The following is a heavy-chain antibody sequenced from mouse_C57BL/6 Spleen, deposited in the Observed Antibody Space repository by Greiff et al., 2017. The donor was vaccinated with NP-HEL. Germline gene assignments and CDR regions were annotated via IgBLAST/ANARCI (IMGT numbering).Heavy chain of an antibody. V-gene: IGHV1-82*01. CDR2: LYPGDGDT. Sequence: VQLQQSGPELVKPGASVKISCKASGYAFSSSWMNWVKQRPGKGLEWIGRLYPGDGDTNYNGKFKGKATLSADKSSSTAYMQLSSLTSEDSAVYFCERPTGPYYVDYWGQGTTLTVSS. CDR3: ERPTGPYYVDY. D-gene: IGHD4-1*01. CDR1: GYAFSSSW. J-gene: IGHJ2*01.